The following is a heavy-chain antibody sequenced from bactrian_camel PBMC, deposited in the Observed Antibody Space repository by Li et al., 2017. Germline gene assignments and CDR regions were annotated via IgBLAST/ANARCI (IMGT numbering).Heavy chain of an antibody. V-gene: IGHV3S57*01. CDR2: VANSGLT. D-gene: IGHD6*01. CDR1: GYSYRNYC. Sequence: VQLVESGGGSVQAGGSLRLSCSVSGYSYRNYCLGWFRQVPGKEREGLSIVANSGLTSYADRAMGRFTTSRDNAKNTLNLQMNNLKPEDTGMYYCAAWAFSVCTVATGLPMNQWWGQGTQVTVS. CDR3: AAWAFSVCTVATGLPMNQW. J-gene: IGHJ4*01.